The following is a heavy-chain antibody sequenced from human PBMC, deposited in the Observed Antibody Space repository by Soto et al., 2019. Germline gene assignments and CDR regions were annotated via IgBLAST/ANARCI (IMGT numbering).Heavy chain of an antibody. Sequence: QFQLVQSGAEVKKPGSSVKVSCKASGGTFSNYAFSWVRQAPVQWLEWLGGIMPIIGRADYAQKFRGRVTITADESTSTAHRELRSLRSEDTAVSYCASWLKDAGIGWNYYSGSDVWGQGTTVTVSS. CDR2: IMPIIGRA. V-gene: IGHV1-69*12. D-gene: IGHD6-13*01. J-gene: IGHJ6*02. CDR3: ASWLKDAGIGWNYYSGSDV. CDR1: GGTFSNYA.